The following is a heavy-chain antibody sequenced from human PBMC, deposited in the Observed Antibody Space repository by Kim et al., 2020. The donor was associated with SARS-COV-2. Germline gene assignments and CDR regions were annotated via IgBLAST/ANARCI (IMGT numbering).Heavy chain of an antibody. D-gene: IGHD2-2*01. Sequence: GGSLRLSCAASGFTFSSYWMSWVRQAPGKGLEWVANIKQDGSEKYYVDSVKGRFSISRDNAKNSLSLQMISLRDEDTAMYYCARLVYHLPSFDYWGQGTLVTVSS. CDR1: GFTFSSYW. CDR3: ARLVYHLPSFDY. J-gene: IGHJ4*02. V-gene: IGHV3-7*03. CDR2: IKQDGSEK.